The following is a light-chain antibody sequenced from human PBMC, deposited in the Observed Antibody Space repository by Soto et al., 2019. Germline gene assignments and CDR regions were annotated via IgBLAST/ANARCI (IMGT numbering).Light chain of an antibody. CDR3: QQHDQGWT. Sequence: EMVMTQSPATLSVSLGERATLSCRASQSVSTKLVWYQQKHGQAPRLLIYGASTRTTGIPARFSGSWCGTEFTLTISMLQSEDFAVYYCQQHDQGWTFGPGTKVEIK. V-gene: IGKV3-15*01. CDR2: GAS. CDR1: QSVSTK. J-gene: IGKJ1*01.